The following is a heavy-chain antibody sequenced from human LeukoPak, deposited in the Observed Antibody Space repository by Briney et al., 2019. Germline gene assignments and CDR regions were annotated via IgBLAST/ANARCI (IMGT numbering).Heavy chain of an antibody. CDR1: GGSINSYY. Sequence: SETLSLTCIVSGGSINSYYWSWIRQAPGKGLEWIGFTYYSGSTDYNPSLKSRVTISVDTSKNQFSLRLTSVTATDTAVYYCARGTLAVAGIFDYWGQGILVTISS. CDR2: TYYSGST. CDR3: ARGTLAVAGIFDY. D-gene: IGHD6-19*01. J-gene: IGHJ4*02. V-gene: IGHV4-59*08.